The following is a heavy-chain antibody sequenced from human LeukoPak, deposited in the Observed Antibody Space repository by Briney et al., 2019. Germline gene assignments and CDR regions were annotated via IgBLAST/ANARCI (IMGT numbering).Heavy chain of an antibody. Sequence: PGGSLRLSCVTSPGYGFTSHWMNWVRQAPGRGLEWVASIKQDGSEKSYLDSVKGRFTISRDNAKSSLYLQMNDLRADDTAVYYCARDLLRYCNDISCYGPSVVWGKGTTVTVSS. D-gene: IGHD2-2*01. CDR3: ARDLLRYCNDISCYGPSVV. V-gene: IGHV3-7*01. CDR1: PGYGFTSHW. CDR2: IKQDGSEK. J-gene: IGHJ6*04.